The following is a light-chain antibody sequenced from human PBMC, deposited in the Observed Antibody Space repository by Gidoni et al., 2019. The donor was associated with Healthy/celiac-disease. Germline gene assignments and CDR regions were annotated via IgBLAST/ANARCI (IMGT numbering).Light chain of an antibody. CDR2: AAS. Sequence: DIQMTQSPSSMSASVGDRVTITCRASQSISSYLNWYQQKPGKAPKLLIYAASSLQSGVHSRCSGSGPGLHGTLTSCSLQPQDFTNYYCRQRYRNLSCSFGQGTKLEIK. CDR1: QSISSY. CDR3: RQRYRNLSCS. J-gene: IGKJ2*04. V-gene: IGKV1-39*01.